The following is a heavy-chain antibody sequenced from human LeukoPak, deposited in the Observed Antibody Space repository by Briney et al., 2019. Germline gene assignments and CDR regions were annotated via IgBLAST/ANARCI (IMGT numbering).Heavy chain of an antibody. CDR3: ARDRSGDGYYFDY. D-gene: IGHD2-21*01. Sequence: SETLSLTCSVSGGSIRSFYWSWIRQPPGKGLECIGDIYSSGSTNYNPSLKSRVTISVDTSKNQFSLKLSSVIAADTAVYYCARDRSGDGYYFDYWGQGTLVTVSS. V-gene: IGHV4-59*01. CDR1: GGSIRSFY. CDR2: IYSSGST. J-gene: IGHJ4*02.